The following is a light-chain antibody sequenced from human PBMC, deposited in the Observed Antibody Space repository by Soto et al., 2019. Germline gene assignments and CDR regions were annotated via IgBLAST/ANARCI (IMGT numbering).Light chain of an antibody. Sequence: DIQMTQSPASLSASIGDRVIITCRASQSISNYLNWYQHKPGRAPKFLIYAASSLQSGVPSRFSGSGSGTGFTLTISSLQREDFATYFCQQSFSSSWTFGQGTKVGIK. CDR3: QQSFSSSWT. V-gene: IGKV1-39*01. J-gene: IGKJ1*01. CDR2: AAS. CDR1: QSISNY.